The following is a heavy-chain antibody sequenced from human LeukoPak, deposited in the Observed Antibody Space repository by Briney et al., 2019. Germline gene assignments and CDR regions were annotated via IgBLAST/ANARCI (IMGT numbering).Heavy chain of an antibody. CDR3: ASSVFGDPLPDY. CDR1: GFTFSSYA. V-gene: IGHV3-64*01. Sequence: SGGSLRLSCAASGFTFSSYAMHWVRQAPGKGLEYVSAISSNGGSTYYANSVKGRFTISRDNSKNTLYLQMGSLRAEDMAVYYCASSVFGDPLPDYWGQGTLVTVSS. CDR2: ISSNGGST. D-gene: IGHD3-10*02. J-gene: IGHJ4*02.